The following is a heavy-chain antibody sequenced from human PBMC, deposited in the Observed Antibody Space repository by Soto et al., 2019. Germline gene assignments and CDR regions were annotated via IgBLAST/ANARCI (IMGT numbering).Heavy chain of an antibody. J-gene: IGHJ6*02. D-gene: IGHD2-2*01. CDR1: GFTCSSYW. CDR2: IKQDGTEK. V-gene: IGHV3-7*05. Sequence: EVQLVESGGGLVQPGGSLRLSCAASGFTCSSYWMTWVRQAPGKGLEWVAYIKQDGTEKNYVDSVKGRFTISRDNAKNSLYLQMNSLRAEDTAVYYCARARSRGDVWGQGTTVIVSS. CDR3: ARARSRGDV.